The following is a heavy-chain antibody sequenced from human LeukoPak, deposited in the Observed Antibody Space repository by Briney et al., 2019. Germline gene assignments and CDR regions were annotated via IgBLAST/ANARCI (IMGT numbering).Heavy chain of an antibody. V-gene: IGHV3-21*01. CDR2: ISSSSSYL. D-gene: IGHD3-10*01. CDR3: ARVCPDYYGSGSYYPDY. Sequence: GGSLRLYCAASGFTFSSYSMNWVRQAPGKGLEWVSSISSSSSYLYYADSVKGRFTISRDNAKNSLYLQMNSLRAEDTAVYYCARVCPDYYGSGSYYPDYWGQGTLVTVSS. CDR1: GFTFSSYS. J-gene: IGHJ4*02.